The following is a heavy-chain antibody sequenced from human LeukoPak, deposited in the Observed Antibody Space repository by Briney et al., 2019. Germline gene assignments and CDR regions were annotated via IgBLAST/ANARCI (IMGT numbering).Heavy chain of an antibody. CDR2: VSSSGGTT. V-gene: IGHV3-23*01. Sequence: PGGSLRLSCAASGFTFSSYGMSWVRQAPGKGLEWVSAVSSSGGTTYYADSVKGRFTISRDNSKNTLYLQMNSLRAEDTAVYYCATALSSGSYFWDYFDYWGQGTLVTVSS. CDR3: ATALSSGSYFWDYFDY. J-gene: IGHJ4*02. D-gene: IGHD1-26*01. CDR1: GFTFSSYG.